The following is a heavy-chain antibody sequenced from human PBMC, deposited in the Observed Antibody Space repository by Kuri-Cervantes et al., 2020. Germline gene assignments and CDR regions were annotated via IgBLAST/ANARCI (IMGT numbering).Heavy chain of an antibody. J-gene: IGHJ4*02. CDR2: ISSSSSYI. CDR1: GFTFSSYS. D-gene: IGHD4-17*01. CDR3: ARDYGYYFDY. Sequence: GESLKISCAASGFTFSSYSMSWVRQAPGKGLEWVSSISSSSSYIYYADSVKGRFTISRDNAKNSLYLQMNSLRDEDTAVYYCARDYGYYFDYWGQGTLVTVSS. V-gene: IGHV3-21*01.